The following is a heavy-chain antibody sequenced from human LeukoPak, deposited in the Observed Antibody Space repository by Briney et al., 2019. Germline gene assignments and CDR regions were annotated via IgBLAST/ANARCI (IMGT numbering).Heavy chain of an antibody. CDR1: GFTFSSYA. V-gene: IGHV3-23*01. CDR3: ARAQTARRSDDAFDI. D-gene: IGHD2-21*02. Sequence: PGGSLRLSCAASGFTFSSYAMSWVRQAPGKGLEWVSAISGSGGSTYYADSVKGRFTISRDNVKNTLYLQMNSLRAEDTAVYYCARAQTARRSDDAFDIWGQGTMVTVSS. CDR2: ISGSGGST. J-gene: IGHJ3*02.